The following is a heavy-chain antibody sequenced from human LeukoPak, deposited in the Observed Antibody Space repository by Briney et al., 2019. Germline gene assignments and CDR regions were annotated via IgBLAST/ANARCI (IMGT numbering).Heavy chain of an antibody. CDR3: ARGGSHWFDP. Sequence: SQTLSLTCTVSGGSISSGSYYWSCIRQPAGKGLEWIGRIYTSGSTNYNPSPKSRVTISVDTSKNQFSLKLSSVTAADTAVYYCARGGSHWFDPWGQGTLVTVSS. CDR1: GGSISSGSYY. CDR2: IYTSGST. V-gene: IGHV4-61*02. J-gene: IGHJ5*02. D-gene: IGHD3-10*01.